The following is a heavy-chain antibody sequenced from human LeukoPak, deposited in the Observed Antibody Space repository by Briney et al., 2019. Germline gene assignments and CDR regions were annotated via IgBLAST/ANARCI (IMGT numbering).Heavy chain of an antibody. D-gene: IGHD3-3*01. CDR2: INPNSGGT. J-gene: IGHJ4*02. CDR1: GYTFTGYY. CDR3: ARGGDYDFWSGSDY. Sequence: GASVKVSCKASGYTFTGYYMHWVRQAPGQGLEWMGWINPNSGGTNYAQKFQGRVTMTRDTSISTAYMELSSLRSDDTAVYYCARGGDYDFWSGSDYWGQGTLVTVSS. V-gene: IGHV1-2*02.